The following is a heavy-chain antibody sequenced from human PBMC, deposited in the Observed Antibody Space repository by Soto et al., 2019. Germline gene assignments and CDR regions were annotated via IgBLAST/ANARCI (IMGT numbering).Heavy chain of an antibody. D-gene: IGHD6-25*01. CDR1: GFTFSSYS. Sequence: PGGSLRLSCAASGFTFSSYSMNWVRQAPGKGLEWVSSISSSSSYIYYADSVKGRFTISRDNAKNSLYLQMNSLRAEDTAVYYCATALEHSSGPSYYYYGMDVRGQGTTVTVSS. J-gene: IGHJ6*02. V-gene: IGHV3-21*01. CDR3: ATALEHSSGPSYYYYGMDV. CDR2: ISSSSSYI.